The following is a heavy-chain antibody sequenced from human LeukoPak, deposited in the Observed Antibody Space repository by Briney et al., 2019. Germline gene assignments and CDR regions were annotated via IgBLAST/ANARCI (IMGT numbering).Heavy chain of an antibody. V-gene: IGHV3-30-3*01. D-gene: IGHD6-13*01. CDR2: ISYDGSNK. Sequence: GGSLRLSCAASGFTFSSYAIHWVRQAPGKGLEWVAVISYDGSNKYYADSVKGRFTISRDNSKNTLYLQMNSLRAEDTAVYYCARVPGIAATGPFDYWGQGTLVTVSS. J-gene: IGHJ4*02. CDR3: ARVPGIAATGPFDY. CDR1: GFTFSSYA.